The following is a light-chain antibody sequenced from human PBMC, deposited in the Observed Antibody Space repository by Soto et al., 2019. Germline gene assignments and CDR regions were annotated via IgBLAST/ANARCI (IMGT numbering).Light chain of an antibody. CDR3: CSYAGSRV. J-gene: IGLJ3*02. CDR1: SSDVGSYNL. Sequence: QSALTQPASVSGSPGQSITISCTGTSSDVGSYNLVSWYQQHPGKAPKLMIYEGSKRPAGVSSRFSGSKSGNTASLTISGLQDEDAADYYCCSYAGSRVFGGGTKLTVL. V-gene: IGLV2-23*01. CDR2: EGS.